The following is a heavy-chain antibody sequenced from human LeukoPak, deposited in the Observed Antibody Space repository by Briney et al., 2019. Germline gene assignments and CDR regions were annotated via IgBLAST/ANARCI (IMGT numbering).Heavy chain of an antibody. CDR2: ISNDGSKK. V-gene: IGHV3-30*03. D-gene: IGHD2-15*01. CDR3: ARGTYCSGGTCYFLIDY. CDR1: GFTFRTYG. J-gene: IGHJ4*02. Sequence: GGSLRLSCAASGFTFRTYGMHWVRQAPGKGLEGVAVISNDGSKKYYADSVKGRFTISRENSKNTLYLDMDSLSAEDTAVYYCARGTYCSGGTCYFLIDYWGQGTLVTVSS.